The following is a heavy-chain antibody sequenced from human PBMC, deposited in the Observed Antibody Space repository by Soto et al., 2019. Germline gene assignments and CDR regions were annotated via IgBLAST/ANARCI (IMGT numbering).Heavy chain of an antibody. J-gene: IGHJ4*02. CDR1: GYSIRSYY. D-gene: IGHD2-8*01. Sequence: SETLSLTCTFSGYSIRSYYWTWIRQPPGKGLEWIGYISYNGATNYNPSLESRVTISVDTSKNQFSLKLSSVTAADTAVYYCARDLDGYFDYWGQGTLVTVSS. V-gene: IGHV4-59*01. CDR2: ISYNGAT. CDR3: ARDLDGYFDY.